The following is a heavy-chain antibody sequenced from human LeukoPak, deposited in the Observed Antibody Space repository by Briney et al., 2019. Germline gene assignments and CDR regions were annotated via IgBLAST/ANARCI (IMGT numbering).Heavy chain of an antibody. CDR3: VREYCSGGSCSDAFDI. D-gene: IGHD2-15*01. CDR1: GFTFSSYS. V-gene: IGHV3-21*01. Sequence: PGGSLRLSCAASGFTFSSYSMNWVRQAPGKGLEWVSSISSSSYIYYADSVKGRFTISRDNAKNSLYLQMNSLRAEDTAVYYCVREYCSGGSCSDAFDIWGQGTMVTVSS. CDR2: ISSSSYI. J-gene: IGHJ3*02.